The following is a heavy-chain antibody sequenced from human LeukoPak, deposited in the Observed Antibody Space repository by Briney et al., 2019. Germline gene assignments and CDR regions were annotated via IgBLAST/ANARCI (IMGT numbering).Heavy chain of an antibody. CDR1: GYTFTSNY. Sequence: APVKVSCKTSGYTFTSNYMHWVRQAPGQGLEWVGLINPSGDTTSYAQKFQGRVTMTRDMATTTVYMEVISLRSDDTAVYYCARDDGAGAIDYWGQGTLVTVSS. V-gene: IGHV1-46*01. J-gene: IGHJ4*02. CDR3: ARDDGAGAIDY. CDR2: INPSGDTT. D-gene: IGHD1-26*01.